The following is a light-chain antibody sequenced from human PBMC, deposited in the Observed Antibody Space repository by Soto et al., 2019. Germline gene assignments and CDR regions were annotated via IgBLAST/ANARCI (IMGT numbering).Light chain of an antibody. CDR1: SSDVGGYNY. J-gene: IGLJ2*01. Sequence: QSVLTQPASVSGSPGQSITISCTGTSSDVGGYNYVSWYQQHAGKAPKLMIYDVSYRPSGVSNRFSGSRSGNTASLTISGLQAEDEADYYCSSYTSAGVVFGGGTKLTVL. V-gene: IGLV2-14*01. CDR2: DVS. CDR3: SSYTSAGVV.